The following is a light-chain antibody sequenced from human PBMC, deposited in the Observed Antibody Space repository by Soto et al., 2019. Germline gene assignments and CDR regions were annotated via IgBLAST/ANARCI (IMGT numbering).Light chain of an antibody. CDR1: QDITIY. CDR3: QQYDNLPLS. CDR2: DAS. Sequence: DIQMTQSPSSLSASVGDRVTITCQASQDITIYLNWYQQKPGKAPRLLIYDASNLETGVPSRFSGSGSGTHFSFTISSLQPGDIGTYYCQQYDNLPLSFGGGTKVEFK. J-gene: IGKJ4*01. V-gene: IGKV1-33*01.